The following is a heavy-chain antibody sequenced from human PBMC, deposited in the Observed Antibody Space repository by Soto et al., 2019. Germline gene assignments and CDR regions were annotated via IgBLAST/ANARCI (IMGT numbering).Heavy chain of an antibody. Sequence: GGSLRLSCAASGFTFSGSAMHWVRQASGKGLEWVGRIRSKANSYATAYAASVKGRFTISRDDSKNTAYLQMNSLKTEDTAVYYCTTSILTGYYPTNWGQGTLVTVSS. CDR1: GFTFSGSA. V-gene: IGHV3-73*01. CDR3: TTSILTGYYPTN. D-gene: IGHD3-9*01. CDR2: IRSKANSYAT. J-gene: IGHJ4*02.